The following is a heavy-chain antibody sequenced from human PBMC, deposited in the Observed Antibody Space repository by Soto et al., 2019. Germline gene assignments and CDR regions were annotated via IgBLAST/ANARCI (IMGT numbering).Heavy chain of an antibody. CDR1: GGTFSSYA. CDR3: ARTYYDILTGYSPNPFDY. J-gene: IGHJ4*02. CDR2: IIPIFGTA. D-gene: IGHD3-9*01. Sequence: SVKVSCKASGGTFSSYAISWVRQAPGQGLEWMGGIIPIFGTAKYSQKFQGRVTTSRDTSASTAYMELNSLRSEDTAVYYCARTYYDILTGYSPNPFDYWGQGTLVT. V-gene: IGHV1-69*05.